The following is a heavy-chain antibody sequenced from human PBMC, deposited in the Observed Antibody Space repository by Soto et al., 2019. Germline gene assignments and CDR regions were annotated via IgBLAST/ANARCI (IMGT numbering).Heavy chain of an antibody. CDR2: ISYDGSNK. D-gene: IGHD6-13*01. CDR3: AKDPSISSWYYYDY. CDR1: GFTFSSYG. V-gene: IGHV3-30*18. J-gene: IGHJ4*02. Sequence: QVQLVESGGGVVQPGRSLRLSCAASGFTFSSYGMHWVRQAPGKGLEWVAVISYDGSNKYYADSVKGRFTISRDNSKNTLYLQMNSLRAEDTAVYYCAKDPSISSWYYYDYWGQGTLLTVSS.